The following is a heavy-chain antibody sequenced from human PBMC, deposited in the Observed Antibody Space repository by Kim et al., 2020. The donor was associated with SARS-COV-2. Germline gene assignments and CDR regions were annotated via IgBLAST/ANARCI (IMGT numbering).Heavy chain of an antibody. CDR2: IYYSGST. J-gene: IGHJ4*02. D-gene: IGHD6-19*01. CDR3: EGKIAVAGTGFDY. CDR1: GGSISSSSYY. V-gene: IGHV4-39*01. Sequence: SETLSLTCTVSGGSISSSSYYWGWIRQPPGKGLEWIGSIYYSGSTYYNPSLKSRVTISVDTSKNQFSLKLSSVTAADTAVYYCEGKIAVAGTGFDYWGQGTLVTVSS.